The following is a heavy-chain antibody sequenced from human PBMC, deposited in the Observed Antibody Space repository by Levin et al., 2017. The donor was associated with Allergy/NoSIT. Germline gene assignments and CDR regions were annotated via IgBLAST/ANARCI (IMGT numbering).Heavy chain of an antibody. Sequence: GESLKISCAASGFNLRSNYMTWVRQAPGKGLEWVSVIYRGGTTYYADSVKGRFIISRDDSNHPLYLQMHSLRAEDTAVYYCARGRNYDFWAEGMDCWGQGTLVTVSS. J-gene: IGHJ4*02. CDR1: GFNLRSNY. V-gene: IGHV3-53*01. CDR3: ARGRNYDFWAEGMDC. D-gene: IGHD3-3*01. CDR2: IYRGGTT.